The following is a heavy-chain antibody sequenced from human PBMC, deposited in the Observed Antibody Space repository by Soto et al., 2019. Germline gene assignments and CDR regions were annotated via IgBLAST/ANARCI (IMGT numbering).Heavy chain of an antibody. Sequence: EVQLVQSAAEVRKPGESLQISCMGSGYSFTSFWIGWVRQMPGNGLEWMGVINPQDSETQYGPAFQGQVTISADKSIATTFLQWSSLKASDTAMYYCARPAYCSSNSCHKGAGIDAFDIWGQGTMVTVSS. CDR1: GYSFTSFW. CDR2: INPQDSET. J-gene: IGHJ3*02. V-gene: IGHV5-51*01. CDR3: ARPAYCSSNSCHKGAGIDAFDI. D-gene: IGHD2-2*01.